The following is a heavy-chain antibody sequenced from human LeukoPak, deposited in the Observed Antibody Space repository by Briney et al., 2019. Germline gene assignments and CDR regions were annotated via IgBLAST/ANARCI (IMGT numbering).Heavy chain of an antibody. V-gene: IGHV3-23*01. CDR3: AKGHISYYYYMDV. J-gene: IGHJ6*03. Sequence: GGSLRLSCAASGFTFSSYAMSWVRQAPGKGLEWVSGNSGSGGSTYYADSVKGRFTISRDNSKNTLYLQMNSLRAEDTAVYYCAKGHISYYYYMDVWGKGTTVTVSS. CDR2: NSGSGGST. CDR1: GFTFSSYA. D-gene: IGHD3-3*02.